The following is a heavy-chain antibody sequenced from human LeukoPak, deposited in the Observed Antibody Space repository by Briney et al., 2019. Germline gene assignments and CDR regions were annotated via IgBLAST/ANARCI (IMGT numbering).Heavy chain of an antibody. CDR2: ISYDGSNK. CDR1: GFTFSSYG. J-gene: IGHJ4*02. CDR3: AKQQQLGVFDY. D-gene: IGHD6-13*01. Sequence: GGSLRLSCAASGFTFSSYGMHWVRQAPGKGLEWVAVISYDGSNKYYADSVKGRFTISRDNSKNTLYLQMNSLRAEDTAVYYCAKQQQLGVFDYWGQGTLVTVSS. V-gene: IGHV3-30*18.